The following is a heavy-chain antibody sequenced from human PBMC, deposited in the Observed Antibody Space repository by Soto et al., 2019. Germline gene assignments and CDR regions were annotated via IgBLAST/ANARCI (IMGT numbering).Heavy chain of an antibody. D-gene: IGHD1-26*01. Sequence: SGPTLVNPTQTLTLTCTFSGFSLSTDGMCVGWIRQPPGKALEWLARIDWDDDIYYNTSLRTRLTISKDTSKNQVVLTVTNMQPVDTASFYCARLSSGTHGSSDAFEIWGQGTVVTVSS. J-gene: IGHJ3*02. CDR2: IDWDDDI. CDR1: GFSLSTDGMC. CDR3: ARLSSGTHGSSDAFEI. V-gene: IGHV2-70*11.